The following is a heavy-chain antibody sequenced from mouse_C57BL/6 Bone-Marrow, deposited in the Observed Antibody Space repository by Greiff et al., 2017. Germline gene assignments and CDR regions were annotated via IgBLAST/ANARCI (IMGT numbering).Heavy chain of an antibody. CDR1: AFNIKDAY. J-gene: IGHJ3*01. V-gene: IGHV14-4*01. CDR3: TRIAY. CDR2: IVPENGDT. Sequence: VQLQQSGAELVGPGASAKWSSTAFAFNIKDAYMHWVKQRPEQGLGGIGWIVPENGDTEYASKFQGKATITVDTSSNTAYLQLSSLTSEDTAVYYCTRIAYWGQGTLVTVSA.